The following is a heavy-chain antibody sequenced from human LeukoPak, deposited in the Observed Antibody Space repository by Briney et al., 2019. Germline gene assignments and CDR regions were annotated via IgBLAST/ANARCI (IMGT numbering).Heavy chain of an antibody. CDR2: INAGNGNT. D-gene: IGHD3-9*01. V-gene: IGHV1-3*01. J-gene: IGHJ4*02. CDR1: RITLTSYA. Sequence: GASVWGSWRASRITLTSYAMQWVRRAPGQRHEWMGWINAGNGNTKYSQKLQGRVTITRDTSASTAYMELSSLKSEDTAVYYCARGKLRYFDWCDYWGQGTLVTVSS. CDR3: ARGKLRYFDWCDY.